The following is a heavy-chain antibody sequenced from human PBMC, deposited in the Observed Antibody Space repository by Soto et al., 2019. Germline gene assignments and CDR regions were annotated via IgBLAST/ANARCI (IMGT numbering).Heavy chain of an antibody. D-gene: IGHD3-22*01. CDR1: GFTFSSYA. CDR2: ISYDGSNK. Sequence: QVQLVESGGGVVQPGRSVRLSCAASGFTFSSYAMHWVRQAPGKGLEWLAVISYDGSNKYYADSVKGRFTISRDNSKNTLYLQMNSLRAEDTAVYYCARSGEYYYDSSGYQWYFDYWGQGTLVTVSS. J-gene: IGHJ4*02. CDR3: ARSGEYYYDSSGYQWYFDY. V-gene: IGHV3-30-3*01.